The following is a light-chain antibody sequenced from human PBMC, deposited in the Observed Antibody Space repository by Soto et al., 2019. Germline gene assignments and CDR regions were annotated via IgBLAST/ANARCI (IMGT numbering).Light chain of an antibody. CDR2: GAS. V-gene: IGKV3-15*01. J-gene: IGKJ4*01. CDR3: QQYNNWLT. Sequence: EVVMTQSPATLSVSPGERATLSCRASQNINNNLAWYQQRPGQAPRLLIYGASSRATGIPARFSGNGSGTEFTLTITGLQSEDSAVYFCQQYNNWLTFGGGTKVDIK. CDR1: QNINNN.